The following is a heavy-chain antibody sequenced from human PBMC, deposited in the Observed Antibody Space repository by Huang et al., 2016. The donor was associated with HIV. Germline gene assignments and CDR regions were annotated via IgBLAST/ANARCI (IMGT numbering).Heavy chain of an antibody. CDR1: RYNFAGYW. J-gene: IGHJ3*02. D-gene: IGHD2-15*01. Sequence: EVQLVQSGAEVKRPGESLKISCKGSRYNFAGYWIGWVRQMPGKGLEWMGSIYFDDSDARYSPSLQGKVTISADTSLYSSYLQWTSLRASDTAIFYCARRRRGGFDIWGQGTLVTVSS. CDR2: IYFDDSDA. V-gene: IGHV5-51*03. CDR3: ARRRRGGFDI.